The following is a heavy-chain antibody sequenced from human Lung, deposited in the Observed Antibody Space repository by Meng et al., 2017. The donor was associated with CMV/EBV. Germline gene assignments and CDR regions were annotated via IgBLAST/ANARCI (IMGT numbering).Heavy chain of an antibody. CDR1: GDTFSSYA. Sequence: SCTDSGDTFSSYAISWVRQAPGQGLEWMGGIIPIFGTANYAQKFQGRVTITTGESTSTAYMELSSLRSDDTAVYYCARLSGTISDYWGQGTLVTVSS. V-gene: IGHV1-69*05. D-gene: IGHD1-26*01. J-gene: IGHJ4*02. CDR2: IIPIFGTA. CDR3: ARLSGTISDY.